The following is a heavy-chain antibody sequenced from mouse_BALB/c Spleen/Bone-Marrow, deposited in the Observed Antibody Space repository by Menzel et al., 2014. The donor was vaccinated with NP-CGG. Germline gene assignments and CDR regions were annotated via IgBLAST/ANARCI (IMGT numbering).Heavy chain of an antibody. CDR2: IDPENGNT. J-gene: IGHJ3*01. Sequence: VHLQQPGAEPVRPGALVKLSCKASGFNIKDYYMHWVKQRPEQGLEWIGWIDPENGNTIYDPKFQGKASITPDTSSNTAYLQLSSLTSDDTAVYYCARWDSSGYVGFAYWGQGTLVTVSA. V-gene: IGHV14-1*02. D-gene: IGHD3-2*01. CDR3: ARWDSSGYVGFAY. CDR1: GFNIKDYY.